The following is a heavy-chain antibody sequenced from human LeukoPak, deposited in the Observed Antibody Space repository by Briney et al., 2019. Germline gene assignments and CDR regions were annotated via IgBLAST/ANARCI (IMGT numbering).Heavy chain of an antibody. CDR2: ISGSGLVT. D-gene: IGHD4-23*01. V-gene: IGHV3-23*01. J-gene: IGHJ3*01. CDR1: GFSLGNYA. Sequence: PGGSLRLSCAAYGFSLGNYAMSWVRQAPGKGLEWVSVISGSGLVTFYADSVQGRFTISRDGSKTLYFLQMNSLRGEDTAVYYCAKATTVVTLDNAFDLWGPGTLVTVSS. CDR3: AKATTVVTLDNAFDL.